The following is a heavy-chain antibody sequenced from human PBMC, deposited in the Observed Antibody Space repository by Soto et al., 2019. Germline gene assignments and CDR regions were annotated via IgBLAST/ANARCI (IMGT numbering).Heavy chain of an antibody. Sequence: GESLKISCKGSEYRFNSYWLGWVRQMPGKGLEWIGMIYPGDSDTIYSPSFEGQVTMSVDKSISTAYLQWSSLKASDSATYYCARKGSNGAYVYFPMDVWGQGTTVTVSS. V-gene: IGHV5-51*01. CDR3: ARKGSNGAYVYFPMDV. D-gene: IGHD3-16*01. CDR1: EYRFNSYW. CDR2: IYPGDSDT. J-gene: IGHJ6*02.